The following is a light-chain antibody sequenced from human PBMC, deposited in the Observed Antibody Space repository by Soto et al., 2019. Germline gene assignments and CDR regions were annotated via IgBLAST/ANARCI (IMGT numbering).Light chain of an antibody. Sequence: IVLPQSPATLSLSPGERATLSCRASQSVSSSYLAWYQQKPGQAPRLLIYGASTRATGIPARFSGSGSGTEFTLTISSLQSEDFAVYYCQQYNNWPQTFGQGTKVDI. J-gene: IGKJ1*01. CDR3: QQYNNWPQT. V-gene: IGKV3-15*01. CDR2: GAS. CDR1: QSVSSSY.